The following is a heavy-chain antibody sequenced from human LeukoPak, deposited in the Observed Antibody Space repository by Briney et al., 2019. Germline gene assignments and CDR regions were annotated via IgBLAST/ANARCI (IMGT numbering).Heavy chain of an antibody. V-gene: IGHV3-30*01. CDR1: GFTFSHYA. Sequence: GGSLRLSCAASGFTFSHYAMHWVRQAPGKGLEWVAVISYDGSHQYSADSVKGRLSISRDNSRHTLYLQMNSLRPEDTAVYYCAKARAAGGYFDYWGQGTLVTVSS. D-gene: IGHD6-13*01. J-gene: IGHJ4*02. CDR2: ISYDGSHQ. CDR3: AKARAAGGYFDY.